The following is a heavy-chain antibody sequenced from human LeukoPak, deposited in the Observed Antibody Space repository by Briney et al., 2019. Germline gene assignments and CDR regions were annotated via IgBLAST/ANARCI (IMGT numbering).Heavy chain of an antibody. CDR1: GYTFTSYD. CDR3: ARDGGRANYYDSSGRGTY. J-gene: IGHJ4*02. CDR2: ISAYNGNT. Sequence: ASVKVSCKASGYTFTSYDINWVRQAPGQGLEWMGWISAYNGNTNYAQKLQGRVTMTTDTSTSTAYMELRSLRSDDTAVYYCARDGGRANYYDSSGRGTYWGQGTLVTVSS. D-gene: IGHD3-22*01. V-gene: IGHV1-18*01.